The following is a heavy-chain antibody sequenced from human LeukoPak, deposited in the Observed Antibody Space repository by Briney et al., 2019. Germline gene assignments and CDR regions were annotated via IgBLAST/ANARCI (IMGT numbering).Heavy chain of an antibody. Sequence: SETLSLTCTVSGGSISSSSYYWGWIRQPPGKGLEWIGSIYYSGSTYYNPSLKSRVTISVDTSKNQFSLKLSSVTAADTAVYYCARRENDFWSGYHWGQGTLATVSS. CDR1: GGSISSSSYY. D-gene: IGHD3-3*01. J-gene: IGHJ4*02. CDR2: IYYSGST. V-gene: IGHV4-39*01. CDR3: ARRENDFWSGYH.